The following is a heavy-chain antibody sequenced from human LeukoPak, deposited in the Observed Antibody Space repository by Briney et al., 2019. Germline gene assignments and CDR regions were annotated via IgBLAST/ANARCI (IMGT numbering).Heavy chain of an antibody. J-gene: IGHJ2*01. V-gene: IGHV4-59*01. Sequence: SETLSLTCAVSGGSISTYYWSWIRQPPGKGLEWIGYKDYSGSTNYNRSLKSRVTISVDTSKNQFSLKLSSVTAADTAVYYCARVYYSSSYDYWYFDLWGRGTLVTVSS. D-gene: IGHD6-13*01. CDR3: ARVYYSSSYDYWYFDL. CDR1: GGSISTYY. CDR2: KDYSGST.